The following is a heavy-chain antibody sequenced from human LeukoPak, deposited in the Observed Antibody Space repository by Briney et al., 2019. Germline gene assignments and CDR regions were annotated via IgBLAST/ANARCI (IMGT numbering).Heavy chain of an antibody. CDR2: IYYSGST. Sequence: SETLSLTCTVSSGSISSYYWSWIRQPPGKGLEWIGYIYYSGSTNYNPSLRGRVTMSGDTSKNQFSLKLSSVTAADTAVYYCARGGNSYDYYFDYWGQGTLVTVSS. CDR1: SGSISSYY. J-gene: IGHJ4*02. V-gene: IGHV4-59*01. CDR3: ARGGNSYDYYFDY. D-gene: IGHD5-18*01.